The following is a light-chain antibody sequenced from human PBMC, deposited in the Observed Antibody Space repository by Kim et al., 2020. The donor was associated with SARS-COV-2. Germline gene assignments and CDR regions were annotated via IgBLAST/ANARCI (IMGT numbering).Light chain of an antibody. CDR1: QSVSSSY. V-gene: IGKV3-20*01. J-gene: IGKJ5*01. Sequence: SPGESATLSCSASQSVSSSYLAWYQQKPGQAPRLLIYGASSRATGIPDRFSGSGSGTDFTLTISRLEPEDFAVYYCQQYGSSPRTFGQGTRLEIK. CDR3: QQYGSSPRT. CDR2: GAS.